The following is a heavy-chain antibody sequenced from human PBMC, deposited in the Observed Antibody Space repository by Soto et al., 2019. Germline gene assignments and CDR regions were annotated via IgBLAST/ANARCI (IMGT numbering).Heavy chain of an antibody. CDR3: ARDPSPPTVTTKAPPYGMDV. CDR1: GYTFTRYY. D-gene: IGHD4-17*01. Sequence: ASVKVSCDASGYTFTRYYIQWVREAPGHGLEWMGWINPNSCGTRYAQKSQGWVTMTRDTSISTAYMELSRLRSDDTAVYYCARDPSPPTVTTKAPPYGMDVWGQGTTVTVSS. V-gene: IGHV1-2*04. CDR2: INPNSCGT. J-gene: IGHJ6*02.